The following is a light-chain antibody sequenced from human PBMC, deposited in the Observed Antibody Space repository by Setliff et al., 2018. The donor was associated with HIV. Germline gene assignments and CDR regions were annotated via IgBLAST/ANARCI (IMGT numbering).Light chain of an antibody. CDR2: DVT. Sequence: QSALTQPRSVSGSPGQSVTISCTGTSNDAGGYNYVSWYQQHPGKVPKLIIYDVTKRPSGVPDRFSGSKSGNSASLTISGLQADDEADYYCCSYAGSYINYVFGTGTKVTVL. CDR1: SNDAGGYNY. CDR3: CSYAGSYINYV. J-gene: IGLJ1*01. V-gene: IGLV2-11*01.